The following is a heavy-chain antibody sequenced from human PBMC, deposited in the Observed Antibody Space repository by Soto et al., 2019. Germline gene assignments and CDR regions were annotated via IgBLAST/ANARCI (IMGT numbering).Heavy chain of an antibody. D-gene: IGHD3-22*01. CDR2: ISYYGSNK. J-gene: IGHJ3*02. CDR3: SSDQALMIDVVITSDFDI. Sequence: GVSLRLSCAASGATFSSYAMHWVRRAPGKGLEWVAVISYYGSNKYYADSVKGRFTISRDNSKNTLYLQMNSLRAEDTAVYYCSSDQALMIDVVITSDFDICGQGAILTISS. V-gene: IGHV3-30-3*01. CDR1: GATFSSYA.